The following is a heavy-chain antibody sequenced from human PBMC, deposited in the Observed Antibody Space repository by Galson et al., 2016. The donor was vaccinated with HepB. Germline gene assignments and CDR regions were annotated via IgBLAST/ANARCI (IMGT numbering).Heavy chain of an antibody. V-gene: IGHV1-46*01. D-gene: IGHD3-22*01. CDR2: INPSGDST. CDR3: ARDSYYNTSGSQLFQP. CDR1: GYTFTNYG. J-gene: IGHJ1*01. Sequence: SVKVSCKASGYTFTNYGINWVRQAPGQGLEWMGIINPSGDSTSYAQKFQGRVTMTRDTSTSTVYMELSSLRSEDTAVYYCARDSYYNTSGSQLFQPWGQGTLVTVSS.